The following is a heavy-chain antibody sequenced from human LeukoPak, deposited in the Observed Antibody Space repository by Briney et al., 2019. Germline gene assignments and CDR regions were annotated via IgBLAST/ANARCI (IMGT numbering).Heavy chain of an antibody. CDR3: AGHRHALSGYDDC. CDR1: GGSISSGTHY. CDR2: IYTSGST. D-gene: IGHD5-12*01. Sequence: PSETLSLTCTVSGGSISSGTHYWSWIRQPAGKGLEWIGRIYTSGSTNYNPSLESRLTMSVDTSKNYCSLRLRSVTAADTAIYFCAGHRHALSGYDDCWGQGTLVTVSS. V-gene: IGHV4-61*02. J-gene: IGHJ4*02.